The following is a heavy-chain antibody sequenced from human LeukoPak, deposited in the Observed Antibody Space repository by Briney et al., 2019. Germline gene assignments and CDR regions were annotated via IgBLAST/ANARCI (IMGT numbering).Heavy chain of an antibody. CDR1: GGSISSSSYY. V-gene: IGHV4-39*01. Sequence: SETLSLTCTVSGGSISSSSYYWGWLPQPLGKGLEWIGSIYYSGSTYYNPSLKSRVTISVDTSKNQFSLKLSSVTAADTAVYYCARLTVPGIAVAPPGYWGQGTLVTVSS. CDR2: IYYSGST. J-gene: IGHJ4*02. D-gene: IGHD6-19*01. CDR3: ARLTVPGIAVAPPGY.